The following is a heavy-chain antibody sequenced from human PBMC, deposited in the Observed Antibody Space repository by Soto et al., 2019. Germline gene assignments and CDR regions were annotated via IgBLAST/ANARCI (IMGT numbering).Heavy chain of an antibody. CDR2: ISWNSGSS. CDR3: VKDLGDGERTNTNLLH. V-gene: IGHV3-9*01. Sequence: GGSLRLSCVTSGFIFDHYAMHWVRQAPGKGLEWVSGISWNSGSSGYGDSVKGRFTISRDNAKNSLYLQMNSLRAEDTALYYCVKDLGDGERTNTNLLHWGQGTLVTVSS. J-gene: IGHJ1*01. D-gene: IGHD2-21*01. CDR1: GFIFDHYA.